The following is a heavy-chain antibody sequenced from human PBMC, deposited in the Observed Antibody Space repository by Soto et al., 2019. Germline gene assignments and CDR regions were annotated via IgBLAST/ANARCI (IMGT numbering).Heavy chain of an antibody. CDR1: GYTLTSYG. J-gene: IGHJ3*02. D-gene: IGHD4-17*01. CDR2: ISGYNGNT. V-gene: IGHV1-18*01. CDR3: ARNGLAVTTTCDI. Sequence: QVQLVQSGAEVKEPGASVKVSCKTSGYTLTSYGITWVRQAPGRGLEWMGWISGYNGNTNYAQKLQGRVTMTTDTSTSTAYMELRSLTSDDTAIYYCARNGLAVTTTCDIWGQGTMVTVSS.